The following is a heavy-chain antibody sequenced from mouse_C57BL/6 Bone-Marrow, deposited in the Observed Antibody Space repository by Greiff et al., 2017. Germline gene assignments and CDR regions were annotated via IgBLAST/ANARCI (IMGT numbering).Heavy chain of an antibody. CDR1: GYTFTSYW. CDR3: ARGNYEGYFDV. V-gene: IGHV1-69*01. D-gene: IGHD2-1*01. J-gene: IGHJ1*03. Sequence: VQLQQPGAELVMPGASVKLSCKASGYTFTSYWMHWVKQRPGQGLEWIGEIDPSDSYTNYNQKFKGKSTLTVDKSSSTAYMQLSSLTSEDSAVYYCARGNYEGYFDVWGTGTTVTVSS. CDR2: IDPSDSYT.